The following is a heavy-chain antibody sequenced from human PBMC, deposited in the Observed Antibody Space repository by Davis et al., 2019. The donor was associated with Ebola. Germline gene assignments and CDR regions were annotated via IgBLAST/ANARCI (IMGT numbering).Heavy chain of an antibody. V-gene: IGHV1-3*01. D-gene: IGHD6-13*01. Sequence: ASVKVSCKASGYTFTSYAMHWVRQAPGQRLEWMGWINAGNGNTKYSQKFQGRVTITRDTSASTAYMELSSLRSEDTAVYYCARGRGIAAAAPPTGYWGQGTLVTVSS. CDR1: GYTFTSYA. CDR2: INAGNGNT. J-gene: IGHJ4*02. CDR3: ARGRGIAAAAPPTGY.